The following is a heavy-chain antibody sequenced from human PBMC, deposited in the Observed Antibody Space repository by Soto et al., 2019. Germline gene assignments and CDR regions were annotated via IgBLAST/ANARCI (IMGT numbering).Heavy chain of an antibody. V-gene: IGHV3-33*01. CDR3: ARDPVEVTTQPIYFDY. CDR1: GFTFSSYG. CDR2: IWYDGSNK. Sequence: GGSLRLSCAASGFTFSSYGMHWVRQAPGKGLEWVAVIWYDGSNKYYADSVKGRFTISRDNSKNTLYLQMNSLRAEDTAVYYCARDPVEVTTQPIYFDYWGQGTLVTVSS. J-gene: IGHJ4*02. D-gene: IGHD4-17*01.